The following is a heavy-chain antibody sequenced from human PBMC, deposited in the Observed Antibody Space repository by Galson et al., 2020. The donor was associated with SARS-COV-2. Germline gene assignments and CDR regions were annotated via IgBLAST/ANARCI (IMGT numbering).Heavy chain of an antibody. D-gene: IGHD6-13*01. Sequence: NSGGSLRLYCAASGFTFSDYYMSWIRQAPGKGLEWVSYISSSGSTIYYADSVKGRFTISRDNAKNSLYLQMNSLRAEDTAVYYCARSVEKAAAVGYWGQGTLVTVSS. CDR1: GFTFSDYY. CDR3: ARSVEKAAAVGY. CDR2: ISSSGSTI. J-gene: IGHJ4*02. V-gene: IGHV3-11*04.